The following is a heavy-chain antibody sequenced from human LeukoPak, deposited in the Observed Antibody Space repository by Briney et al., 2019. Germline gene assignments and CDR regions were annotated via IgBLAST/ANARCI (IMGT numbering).Heavy chain of an antibody. Sequence: GASVKVSCKVSGYTLTELSMHWVRQAPGKGLEWMGGFDPEDGETIYAQKFQGRVTMTEDTSTDTAYMELSSLRSEDTAVYYCATRLREYYYDSTVVEYYFDYWGQGTLVIVSS. V-gene: IGHV1-24*01. J-gene: IGHJ4*02. CDR3: ATRLREYYYDSTVVEYYFDY. CDR1: GYTLTELS. D-gene: IGHD3-22*01. CDR2: FDPEDGET.